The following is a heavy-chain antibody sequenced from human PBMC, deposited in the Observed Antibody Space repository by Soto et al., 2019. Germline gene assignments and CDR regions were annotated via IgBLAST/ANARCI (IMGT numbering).Heavy chain of an antibody. CDR1: GFTFSSYG. Sequence: QVQLVESGGGVVQPGRSLRLSCAASGFTFSSYGMHWVRQAPGKGLEWVAVIWYDRSNKYYADSVKGLFTISRDNSKNTLYLQMNSLRAEDTAVYYCAREGRYCSSTSCPYYYYYMDVWGKGTTVTVSS. V-gene: IGHV3-33*01. D-gene: IGHD2-2*01. CDR3: AREGRYCSSTSCPYYYYYMDV. CDR2: IWYDRSNK. J-gene: IGHJ6*03.